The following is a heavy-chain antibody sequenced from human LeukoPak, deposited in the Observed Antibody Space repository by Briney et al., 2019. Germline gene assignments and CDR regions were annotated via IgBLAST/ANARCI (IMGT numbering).Heavy chain of an antibody. D-gene: IGHD2/OR15-2a*01. V-gene: IGHV1-24*01. CDR2: FDPEDIET. CDR1: GYTLTQLS. J-gene: IGHJ4*02. CDR3: ATHSGTYFLY. Sequence: ASVKVSCKVSGYTLTQLSMHWVRQGAGKGLEWMGGFDPEDIETIYAQNFQGRVTMTEDTSTDTAYMELSSLTSDDTAVYYCATHSGTYFLYWGQGTLVTVSS.